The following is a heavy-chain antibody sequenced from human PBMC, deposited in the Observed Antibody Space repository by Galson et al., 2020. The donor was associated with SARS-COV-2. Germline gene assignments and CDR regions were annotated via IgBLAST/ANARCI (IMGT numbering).Heavy chain of an antibody. J-gene: IGHJ4*02. D-gene: IGHD3-3*01. V-gene: IGHV3-23*01. CDR1: GFIFRSSA. Sequence: SCVASGFIFRSSAMGWVRQVPGQGLEWVSGMSGSGGEIHYADSLKGRFNISRDNSKNTLYLQMNSLRVEDTAIYYCASIAYYDFWTGTQNFYYFNYWGQGIPVTVSS. CDR2: MSGSGGEI. CDR3: ASIAYYDFWTGTQNFYYFNY.